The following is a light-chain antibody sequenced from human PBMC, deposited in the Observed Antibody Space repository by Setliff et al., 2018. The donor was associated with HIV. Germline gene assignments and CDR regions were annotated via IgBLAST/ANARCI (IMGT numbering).Light chain of an antibody. CDR2: GNS. CDR3: QSYDTSLSGDVV. J-gene: IGLJ2*01. Sequence: QSVLTQPPSVSGARGQRVTISCTGNRSNIGAGYDVHWYQQLPGTAPKIVIYGNSNRPSGVPDRFSGSKSGTSASLAITGLQAEDEADYYCQSYDTSLSGDVVFGGGTKVTVL. CDR1: RSNIGAGYD. V-gene: IGLV1-40*01.